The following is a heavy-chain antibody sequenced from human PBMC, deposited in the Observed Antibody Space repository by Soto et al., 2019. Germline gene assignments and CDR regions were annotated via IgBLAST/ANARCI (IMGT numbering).Heavy chain of an antibody. CDR3: ARAHIVVVPAAPYYYYYGMDV. Sequence: SVKVSCKVSGRTFSSYAMSWVRQAPGQGLEWMGGIIPIFGTANYAQKFQGRVTITADESTSTAYMELSSLRSEDTAVYYCARAHIVVVPAAPYYYYYGMDVWGQGTTVTVS. V-gene: IGHV1-69*13. CDR1: GRTFSSYA. CDR2: IIPIFGTA. D-gene: IGHD2-2*01. J-gene: IGHJ6*02.